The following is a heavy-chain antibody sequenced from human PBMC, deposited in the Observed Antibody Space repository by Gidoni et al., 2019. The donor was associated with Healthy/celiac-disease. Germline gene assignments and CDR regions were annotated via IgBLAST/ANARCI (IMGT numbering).Heavy chain of an antibody. CDR2: ISYDGSNK. J-gene: IGHJ3*02. V-gene: IGHV3-30*03. Sequence: QVQLVESGGGVVQPGRSLRLSCAASGFTFSSYGMHWVRQAPGKGLEWVAVISYDGSNKYYADSVKGRFTISRDNSKNTLYLQMNSLRAEDTAVYYCATGGNYYDFWLPDAFDIWGQGTMVTVSS. D-gene: IGHD3-3*01. CDR1: GFTFSSYG. CDR3: ATGGNYYDFWLPDAFDI.